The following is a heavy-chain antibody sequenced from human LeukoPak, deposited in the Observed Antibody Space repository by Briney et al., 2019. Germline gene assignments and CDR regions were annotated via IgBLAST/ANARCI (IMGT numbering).Heavy chain of an antibody. CDR2: IYHSGST. D-gene: IGHD4-17*01. CDR1: GGSISSSSYY. CDR3: ARGPEGRTVTPIHNFDY. Sequence: SETLSLTCTVSGGSISSSSYYWGWIRQPPGKGLEWIGEIYHSGSTNYNPSPKSRVTISVDTSKNQFSLKLSSVTAADTAVYYCARGPEGRTVTPIHNFDYWGQGTLVTVSS. J-gene: IGHJ4*02. V-gene: IGHV4-39*07.